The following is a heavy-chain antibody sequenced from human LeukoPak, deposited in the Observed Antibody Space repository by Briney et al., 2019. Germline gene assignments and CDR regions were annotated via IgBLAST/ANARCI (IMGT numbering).Heavy chain of an antibody. CDR1: GGSFSGYY. Sequence: SETLSLTCAVYGGSFSGYYWSWIRQPPGKGLEWIGEINHSGSTNYNPSLKSRVTISVDTSKNQFSLKLSSVTAADTAAYYCARGGREVWFDPWGQGTLVTVSS. V-gene: IGHV4-34*01. CDR2: INHSGST. CDR3: ARGGREVWFDP. J-gene: IGHJ5*02. D-gene: IGHD3-10*01.